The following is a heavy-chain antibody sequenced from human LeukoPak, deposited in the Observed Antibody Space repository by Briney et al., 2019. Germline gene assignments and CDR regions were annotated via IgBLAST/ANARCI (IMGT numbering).Heavy chain of an antibody. CDR3: ATDYAYSFDI. CDR1: GFTLSRNH. D-gene: IGHD4-11*01. J-gene: IGHJ3*02. CDR2: ISSDTRAI. Sequence: GGSLRLSCAAAGFTLSRNHVNWVRQAPGKGLEWVSYISSDTRAIYYADSVKGRFTISRDNAKDSLYLQMNSLRDEETAVYYCATDYAYSFDIWGQGTMVTVSS. V-gene: IGHV3-48*02.